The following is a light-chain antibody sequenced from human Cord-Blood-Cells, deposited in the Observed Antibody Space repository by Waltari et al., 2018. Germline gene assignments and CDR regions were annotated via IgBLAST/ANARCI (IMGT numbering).Light chain of an antibody. J-gene: IGLJ1*01. V-gene: IGLV2-14*01. CDR2: EVS. Sequence: QSALTQPASVSGSPGQSITISCTGTSSDVGGYNYVSWYQQHPGKAPKLMIYEVSNRPSGVSNRLSGSKSGNTASLTISGLQAEDEADYYCSSYTSSSTDVVGTGTKVTVL. CDR3: SSYTSSSTDV. CDR1: SSDVGGYNY.